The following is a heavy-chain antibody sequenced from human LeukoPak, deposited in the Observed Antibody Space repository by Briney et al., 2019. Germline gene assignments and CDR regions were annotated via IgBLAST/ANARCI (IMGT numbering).Heavy chain of an antibody. J-gene: IGHJ4*02. V-gene: IGHV3-23*01. CDR2: ISGSGGST. CDR3: AKDRRGARYYFDY. CDR1: GFTFSSYA. Sequence: GGSLRLSCAASGFTFSSYAMSCVRQAPGKGLEWGSAISGSGGSTYYADSVKGRFTISRDNSKNTLYLQMNSLRAEDTAVYYCAKDRRGARYYFDYWGQGTLVTVSS. D-gene: IGHD1-26*01.